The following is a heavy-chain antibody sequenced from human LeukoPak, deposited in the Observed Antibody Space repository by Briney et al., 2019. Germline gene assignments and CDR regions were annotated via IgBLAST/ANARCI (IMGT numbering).Heavy chain of an antibody. CDR3: ARLRFLEWRAFDI. D-gene: IGHD3-3*01. Sequence: GESLKISCKGSGYSFTSYWIGWVRQMPGKGLEWMGIIYPGDSDTRYSPSFQGQVTISADKSISTAYLQWSSLKASDTAMYYWARLRFLEWRAFDIWGQGTMVTVSS. V-gene: IGHV5-51*01. CDR2: IYPGDSDT. J-gene: IGHJ3*02. CDR1: GYSFTSYW.